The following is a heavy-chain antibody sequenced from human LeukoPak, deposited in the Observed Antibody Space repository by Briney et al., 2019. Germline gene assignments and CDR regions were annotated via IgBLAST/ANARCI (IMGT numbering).Heavy chain of an antibody. D-gene: IGHD2-2*01. J-gene: IGHJ4*02. CDR2: IRYDGSNK. V-gene: IGHV3-30*02. CDR3: AKDALGIVVVPAASIDY. Sequence: GGSLRLSFAASGFTFSSYGMHWVRQAPGKGLEWVAFIRYDGSNKYYADSVKGRFTISRDNSKNTLYLQMNSLRAEDTAVYYCAKDALGIVVVPAASIDYWGQGTLVTVSS. CDR1: GFTFSSYG.